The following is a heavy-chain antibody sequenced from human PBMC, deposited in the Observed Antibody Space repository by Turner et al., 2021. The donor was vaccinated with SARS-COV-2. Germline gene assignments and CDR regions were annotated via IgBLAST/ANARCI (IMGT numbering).Heavy chain of an antibody. Sequence: EVQLVESGGGLVQPGGSLRLSCAASGFTFSSYWMSWVRQAPGKGQEWLANIKQDGSEKYYVDSVKGRFTISRDNAKNSLYLQMSSLRAEDTAVYYCARVSGAAVWGNYAFDIWGQGTMVTVSS. CDR2: IKQDGSEK. CDR1: GFTFSSYW. D-gene: IGHD3-16*01. V-gene: IGHV3-7*01. J-gene: IGHJ3*02. CDR3: ARVSGAAVWGNYAFDI.